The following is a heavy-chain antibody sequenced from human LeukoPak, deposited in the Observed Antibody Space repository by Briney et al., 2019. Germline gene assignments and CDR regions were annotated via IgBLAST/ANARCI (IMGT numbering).Heavy chain of an antibody. D-gene: IGHD2-15*01. CDR3: ARWYCGGGSCYSYYYGMDV. CDR1: GYTFTSYG. Sequence: GASVQVSCKASGYTFTSYGISWVRQAAGQGLEWMGWISAYNGNTKYVQKLQGRVTMTTDSSTSTAYMELRSLTSDDTAVYYCARWYCGGGSCYSYYYGMDVWGQGTTVTVSS. V-gene: IGHV1-18*01. CDR2: ISAYNGNT. J-gene: IGHJ6*02.